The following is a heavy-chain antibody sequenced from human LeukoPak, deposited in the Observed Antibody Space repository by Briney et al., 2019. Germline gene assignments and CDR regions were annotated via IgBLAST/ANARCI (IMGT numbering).Heavy chain of an antibody. J-gene: IGHJ5*02. Sequence: PSETLSLTCTVSGGSISSSSYYWGWIRQPPGKGLEWIGSIYYSGNTYYNPSLKSRVTISVDTSKNQFSLKLSSVTAADTAMYYCASSIGYLGGLDPWGQGTLVTVSS. CDR3: ASSIGYLGGLDP. CDR1: GGSISSSSYY. D-gene: IGHD1-26*01. V-gene: IGHV4-39*07. CDR2: IYYSGNT.